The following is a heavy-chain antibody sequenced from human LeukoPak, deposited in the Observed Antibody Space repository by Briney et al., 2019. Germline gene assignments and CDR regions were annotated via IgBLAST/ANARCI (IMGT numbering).Heavy chain of an antibody. V-gene: IGHV5-51*01. Sequence: GESLKISCKASEYSFTSYWIGWVRQMPGKGLEWVGNIQPGNPEIRYSPSFQGQVTISADKSINTAYLQWSGLRASDTAIYYCARQKSSNDPFDFWGQGTLVTVSS. J-gene: IGHJ4*02. D-gene: IGHD6-6*01. CDR3: ARQKSSNDPFDF. CDR2: IQPGNPEI. CDR1: EYSFTSYW.